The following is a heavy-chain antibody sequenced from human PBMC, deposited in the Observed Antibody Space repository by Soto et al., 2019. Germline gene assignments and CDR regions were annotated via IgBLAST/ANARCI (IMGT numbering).Heavy chain of an antibody. D-gene: IGHD2-8*01. CDR1: GFTFSSYW. CDR2: IKQDGSEK. CDR3: ARQWCMPPYYCYCYRDV. Sequence: EVQLVESGGGLVQPGGSLRLSCAASGFTFSSYWMSWVRQAPGKGLEWVANIKQDGSEKYYVDSVKGRFTISRDNAKNSLYLQMNSLKAEDTAVYYCARQWCMPPYYCYCYRDVWGKGTTVTVAS. J-gene: IGHJ6*03. V-gene: IGHV3-7*01.